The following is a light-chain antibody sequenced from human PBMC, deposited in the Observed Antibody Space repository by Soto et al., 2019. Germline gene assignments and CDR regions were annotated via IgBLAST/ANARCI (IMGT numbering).Light chain of an antibody. Sequence: QSALTQPASVSGSPGQSITISCTGTTSDVGRYKFVSWYQHHPGKAPKLLIFEVTNRPSGVSSRFSGSKSGNTASLTISGLQTEDEATYYCGSSTDPDTLVIFGGGTKVTVL. V-gene: IGLV2-14*01. CDR3: GSSTDPDTLVI. CDR1: TSDVGRYKF. J-gene: IGLJ2*01. CDR2: EVT.